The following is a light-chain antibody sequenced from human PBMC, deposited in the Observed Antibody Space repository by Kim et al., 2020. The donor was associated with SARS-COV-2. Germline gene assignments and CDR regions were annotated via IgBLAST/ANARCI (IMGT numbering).Light chain of an antibody. J-gene: IGKJ2*01. Sequence: LARARGKRSTLSCGAIQCMSSDLTWYQQNPGKAPRLLIYGAGTRATDIPVRSSGSGSGTEFTLTISSLQSEDFVVYYCQQYHNMQTFGQGTKLEI. CDR3: QQYHNMQT. V-gene: IGKV3-15*01. CDR2: GAG. CDR1: QCMSSD.